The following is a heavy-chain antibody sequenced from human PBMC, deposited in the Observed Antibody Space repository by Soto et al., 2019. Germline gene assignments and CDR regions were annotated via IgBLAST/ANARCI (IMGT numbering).Heavy chain of an antibody. CDR2: IYWNDEA. J-gene: IGHJ4*02. V-gene: IGHV2-5*01. Sequence: QITLEESGPTLVRPTQTLTLTCTVSGFSLSTDAVGVAWIRQPPGKALEWLALIYWNDEARYKSSLNSRLTITKDTSKNQVVLTMTDMAPLDTATYFCAHRIAAPGRTLDYWGQGILVTVSS. D-gene: IGHD6-13*01. CDR3: AHRIAAPGRTLDY. CDR1: GFSLSTDAVG.